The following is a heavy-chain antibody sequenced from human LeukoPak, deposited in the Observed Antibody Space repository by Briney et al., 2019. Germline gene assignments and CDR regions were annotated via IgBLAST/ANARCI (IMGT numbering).Heavy chain of an antibody. Sequence: GGSLRLSCAASGFTFSNYGMHWVRQAPGKGLEWVAVIWYDGSNKYYADSVKGRFTISRDNSRNTLYLQMNSLRAEDTAVYYCAKDSRGGPDYLAAAGYYYGMDVWGQGTTVTVSS. CDR2: IWYDGSNK. J-gene: IGHJ6*02. V-gene: IGHV3-33*06. D-gene: IGHD6-13*01. CDR1: GFTFSNYG. CDR3: AKDSRGGPDYLAAAGYYYGMDV.